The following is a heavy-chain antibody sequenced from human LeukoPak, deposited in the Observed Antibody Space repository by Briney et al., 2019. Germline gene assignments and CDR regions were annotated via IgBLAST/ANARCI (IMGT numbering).Heavy chain of an antibody. V-gene: IGHV4-31*11. CDR3: ARESGGVIAAPDY. Sequence: TSETLSLTCAVSGGSISSGGYYWGWIRQRPGKGLEWIGYIYYSGSTYYNPSLKSRVTISVDTSKNRFSLKLSSVTAADTAVYYCARESGGVIAAPDYWGQGTLVTVSS. D-gene: IGHD3-16*02. CDR2: IYYSGST. J-gene: IGHJ4*02. CDR1: GGSISSGGYY.